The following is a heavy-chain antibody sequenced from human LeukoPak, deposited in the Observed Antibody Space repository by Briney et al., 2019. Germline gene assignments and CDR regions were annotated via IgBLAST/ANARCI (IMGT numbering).Heavy chain of an antibody. Sequence: PSETLSLTCAVYGGSFSGDFWSWIRQSPGKGLEWIGEINHGGSTTYNPSLQGRVTMSVDTSTNQISLKMTSVTAADTAVYFCARDNPRTTGYSSGSSFDFWGQGILVTVSS. CDR2: INHGGST. D-gene: IGHD6-19*01. CDR3: ARDNPRTTGYSSGSSFDF. V-gene: IGHV4-34*01. CDR1: GGSFSGDF. J-gene: IGHJ4*02.